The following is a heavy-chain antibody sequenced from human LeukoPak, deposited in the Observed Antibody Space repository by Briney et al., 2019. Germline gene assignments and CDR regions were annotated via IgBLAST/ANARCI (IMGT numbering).Heavy chain of an antibody. Sequence: RSSETLSLTCAVYGGSFSGYYWSWIRQPPGKGLEWIGEINHSGSTNYNPSLKSRVTISVDTSKNQFSLQLSSVTAADTAVYYCATSDLTTVTTRVRTYNWFDHWGQGTLVTVSS. J-gene: IGHJ5*02. V-gene: IGHV4-34*01. D-gene: IGHD4-17*01. CDR1: GGSFSGYY. CDR3: ATSDLTTVTTRVRTYNWFDH. CDR2: INHSGST.